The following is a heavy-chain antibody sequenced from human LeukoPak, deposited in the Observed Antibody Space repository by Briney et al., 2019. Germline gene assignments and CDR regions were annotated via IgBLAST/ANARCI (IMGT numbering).Heavy chain of an antibody. D-gene: IGHD3-10*02. J-gene: IGHJ6*04. CDR1: GFTFSSYA. CDR3: AELGITMIGGV. V-gene: IGHV3-23*01. Sequence: GGSLRLSCAASGFTFSSYAMSWVRQAPGKGLEWVLAISGSGGSTYYADSVKGRFTISRDNAKNSLYLQMNSLRAEDTAVYYCAELGITMIGGVWGKGTTVTISS. CDR2: ISGSGGST.